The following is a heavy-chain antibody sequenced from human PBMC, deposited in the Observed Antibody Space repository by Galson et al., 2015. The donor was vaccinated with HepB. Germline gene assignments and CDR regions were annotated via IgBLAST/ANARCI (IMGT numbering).Heavy chain of an antibody. CDR2: ISFHETNK. CDR1: GFTFNNYA. D-gene: IGHD6-19*01. Sequence: SLRLSCATSGFTFNNYAVHWVRQAPGKGLEWVAAISFHETNKYHTDSVKDRFTISRDNSKNMVYLQMNSLTAEDTAVYYCARDYGSGWFSGFDYWGQGTLVTVSS. V-gene: IGHV3-30*04. J-gene: IGHJ4*02. CDR3: ARDYGSGWFSGFDY.